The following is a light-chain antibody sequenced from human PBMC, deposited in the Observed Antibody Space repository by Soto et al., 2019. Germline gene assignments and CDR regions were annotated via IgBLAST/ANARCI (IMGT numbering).Light chain of an antibody. CDR1: ISYVFVYNY. CDR3: SSYAGSNNYYV. Sequence: QSLLTHPPSASRSPGHSFTISCTGTISYVFVYNYVSCYQQHPGKAPKLMIYEVSKRPSVVPDRFSGSKSGNTASLPLSGLPAEDEADYYCSSYAGSNNYYVFGTGTKV. J-gene: IGLJ1*01. V-gene: IGLV2-8*01. CDR2: EVS.